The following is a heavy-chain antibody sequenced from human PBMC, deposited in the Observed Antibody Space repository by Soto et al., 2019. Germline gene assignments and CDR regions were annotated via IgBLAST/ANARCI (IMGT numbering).Heavy chain of an antibody. Sequence: HPGGXXRLSCTDAGFSFNTYVMDWVRQAPGKGLEWVARILYDGSKEYYADPVKGRFTISRDNSKNTLYLQMDRLRVEDTAVYFCAKGLALMADHWGQGTPVTVSS. CDR1: GFSFNTYV. CDR3: AKGLALMADH. CDR2: ILYDGSKE. J-gene: IGHJ4*02. D-gene: IGHD2-21*01. V-gene: IGHV3-30*18.